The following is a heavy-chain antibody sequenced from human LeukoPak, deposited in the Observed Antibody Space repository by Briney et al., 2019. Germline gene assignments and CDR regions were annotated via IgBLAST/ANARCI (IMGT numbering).Heavy chain of an antibody. Sequence: PGGSLRLSCAASGFTFSTYGMHWVRQAPGKGLEWVAFIRYDGSNKYYADSVKGRFTISRDNSKNTLYLQMNSLRAEDTAVYYCAKESSGSLRLLFDYWGQGTLVTVSS. CDR1: GFTFSTYG. D-gene: IGHD1-26*01. CDR2: IRYDGSNK. CDR3: AKESSGSLRLLFDY. J-gene: IGHJ4*02. V-gene: IGHV3-30*02.